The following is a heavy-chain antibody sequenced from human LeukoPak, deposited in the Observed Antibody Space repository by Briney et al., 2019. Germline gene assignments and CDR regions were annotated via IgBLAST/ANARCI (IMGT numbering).Heavy chain of an antibody. CDR2: ISASSSYI. D-gene: IGHD2-15*01. CDR1: GFTFSSYV. Sequence: PGGSLRLSCAASGFTFSSYVMSWVRQAPGKGLEWVASISASSSYIYYGDSVKGRFTISRDNAKNSLYLQMNSLRAEDTAVYYCARDPVECSGGSCYSIAGFDYWGQGTLVTVSS. V-gene: IGHV3-21*01. CDR3: ARDPVECSGGSCYSIAGFDY. J-gene: IGHJ4*02.